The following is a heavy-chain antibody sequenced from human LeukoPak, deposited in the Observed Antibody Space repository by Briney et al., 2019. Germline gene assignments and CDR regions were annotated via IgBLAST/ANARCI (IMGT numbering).Heavy chain of an antibody. CDR3: ARVWNNAYYYYMDV. CDR2: VIPIFGTA. Sequence: ASVKVSCKASGGTFSSYAISWVRQAPGQGLEWMGGVIPIFGTANYAQKFQGRVTITTDESTSTAYMELSSLRSEDTAVYYCARVWNNAYYYYMDVWGKGTTVTVSS. D-gene: IGHD1/OR15-1a*01. CDR1: GGTFSSYA. J-gene: IGHJ6*03. V-gene: IGHV1-69*05.